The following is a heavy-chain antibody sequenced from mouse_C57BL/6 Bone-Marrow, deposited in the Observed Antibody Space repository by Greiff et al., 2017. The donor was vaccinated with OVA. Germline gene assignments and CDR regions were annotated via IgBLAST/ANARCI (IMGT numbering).Heavy chain of an antibody. CDR3: ASRGNYGSSFAY. V-gene: IGHV1-81*01. CDR1: GYTFTSYG. D-gene: IGHD1-1*01. CDR2: IYPRSCNT. Sequence: QVQLQQSGAELARPGASVKLSCKASGYTFTSYGISWVKQRTGQGLEWIGEIYPRSCNTYYNEKFKGKATLTADKSSSTAYMELRSLTSEDSAVYFCASRGNYGSSFAYWGQGTLVTVSA. J-gene: IGHJ3*01.